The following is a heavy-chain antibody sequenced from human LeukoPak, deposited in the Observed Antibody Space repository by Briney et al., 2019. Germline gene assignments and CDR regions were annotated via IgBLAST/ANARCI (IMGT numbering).Heavy chain of an antibody. CDR2: ISSSSSTI. CDR3: ARVPYYDFWSGYDFDY. Sequence: GGSLRLSCAASGFTFSSYSMNWVRQAPGKGLEWVSYISSSSSTIYYADSVKGRFTISRDNAKNSLYLQMNSLRAEDTAVYYCARVPYYDFWSGYDFDYWGQGTLVTVSS. J-gene: IGHJ4*02. D-gene: IGHD3-3*01. CDR1: GFTFSSYS. V-gene: IGHV3-48*01.